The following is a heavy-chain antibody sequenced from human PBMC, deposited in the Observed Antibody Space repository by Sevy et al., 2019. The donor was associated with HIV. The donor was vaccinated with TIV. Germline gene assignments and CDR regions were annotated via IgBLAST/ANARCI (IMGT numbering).Heavy chain of an antibody. J-gene: IGHJ4*02. CDR2: FDPEDGKT. V-gene: IGHV1-24*01. Sequence: ASVKVSCKVSGSTLTRLSMHWARQAPGKGLEWMASFDPEDGKTVYAQKFQGRVTMTEDTSTDTAYMGLSSLRSEDTAVYYCATTKDYYDNSGDPFDYWGQGTLVTVSS. CDR3: ATTKDYYDNSGDPFDY. D-gene: IGHD3-22*01. CDR1: GSTLTRLS.